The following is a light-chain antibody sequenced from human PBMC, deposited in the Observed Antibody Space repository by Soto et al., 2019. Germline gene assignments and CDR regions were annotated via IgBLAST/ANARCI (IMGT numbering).Light chain of an antibody. CDR2: VAS. V-gene: IGKV1-12*01. CDR3: QQSHSFPVT. J-gene: IGKJ4*01. Sequence: DIQMTQSPSSVSASVGDRVTITCRASQNINSWLAWYQQKPGRAPKILIYVASNLQSGVPLRFTGSGSGTEFSLTISCLHPEDFATYYWQQSHSFPVTFGGGTKVEIK. CDR1: QNINSW.